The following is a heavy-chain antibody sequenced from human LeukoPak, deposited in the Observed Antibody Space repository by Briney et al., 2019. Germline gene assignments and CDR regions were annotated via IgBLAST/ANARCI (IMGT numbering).Heavy chain of an antibody. D-gene: IGHD5-24*01. CDR3: ARHVGGYKRAFDY. CDR1: GGSISSYY. CDR2: IYTSGST. Sequence: SETLSLTCTVSGGSISSYYWSWIRQPPGKGLEWIGYIYTSGSTNYNPSLKSRVTISVDTSKNQFSLKLSSVTAADTAVYYCARHVGGYKRAFDYWGQGTLVTVSS. V-gene: IGHV4-4*09. J-gene: IGHJ4*02.